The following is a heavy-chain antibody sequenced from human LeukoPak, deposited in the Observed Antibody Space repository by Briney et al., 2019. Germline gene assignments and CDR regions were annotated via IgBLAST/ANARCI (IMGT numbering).Heavy chain of an antibody. J-gene: IGHJ6*03. CDR3: ARDWGVSARPGYMDV. Sequence: SETLSLTCTVSGGSISSGNYYWSWIRKPAGKGLEWIGRIYTSGSTNYNPSLKSRVTISVDTSKNQFSLRLSSVTAADTAVYYCARDWGVSARPGYMDVWGKGTTVTVSS. CDR1: GGSISSGNYY. CDR2: IYTSGST. V-gene: IGHV4-61*02. D-gene: IGHD6-6*01.